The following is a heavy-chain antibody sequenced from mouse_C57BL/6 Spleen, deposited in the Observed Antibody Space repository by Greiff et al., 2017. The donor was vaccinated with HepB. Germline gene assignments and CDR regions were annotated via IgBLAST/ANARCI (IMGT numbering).Heavy chain of an antibody. D-gene: IGHD1-1*01. J-gene: IGHJ2*01. Sequence: VQLQQSGAELVRPGASVTLSCKASGYTFTDYEMHWVKQTPVHGLEWIGAIDPETGGTAYNQKFKGKAILTADTSSSTAYMELRSLTSEDSAVYYCTRGRWALDYWGQGTTLTVSS. CDR3: TRGRWALDY. CDR1: GYTFTDYE. V-gene: IGHV1-15*01. CDR2: IDPETGGT.